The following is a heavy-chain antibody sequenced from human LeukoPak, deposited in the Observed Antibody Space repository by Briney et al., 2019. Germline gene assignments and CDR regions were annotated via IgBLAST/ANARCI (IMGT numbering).Heavy chain of an antibody. D-gene: IGHD5-24*01. CDR1: GGSISSGDYY. CDR2: IYYSGST. J-gene: IGHJ4*02. CDR3: ARVGDGYTIVFDY. Sequence: PSQTLSLTCTVSGGSISSGDYYWSWIRQPPGKGLEWIGYIYYSGSTYYNPSLKSRVTISVDTSKNQFSPKLRSVTAADTAVYYCARVGDGYTIVFDYWGQGTLVTVSS. V-gene: IGHV4-30-4*08.